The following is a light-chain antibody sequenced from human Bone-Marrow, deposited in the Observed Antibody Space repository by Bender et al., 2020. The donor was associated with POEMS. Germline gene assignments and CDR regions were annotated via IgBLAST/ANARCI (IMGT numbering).Light chain of an antibody. Sequence: SYVLTQPPSVSVAPGQTASLTCGGNNIGSEGVHWYQQKPGQAPVLVVYDDTDRPSGIPERFSGSNSGNTATLTISRVEAGDEADYYCQVWDSTSDLVVFGGGTKLTVL. V-gene: IGLV3-21*02. CDR3: QVWDSTSDLVV. CDR1: NIGSEG. J-gene: IGLJ2*01. CDR2: DDT.